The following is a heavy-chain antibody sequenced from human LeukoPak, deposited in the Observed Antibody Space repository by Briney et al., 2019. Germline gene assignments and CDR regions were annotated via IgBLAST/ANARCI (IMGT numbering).Heavy chain of an antibody. V-gene: IGHV4-59*01. D-gene: IGHD4-17*01. Sequence: AETLSLTCTVSGGSISSYYWSWIRQPPGKGLQWIGYIYYSGSTNYNPSLKSRVTISVDTSKNQFSLKLSSVTAADTAVYYCARDHGYGDYGTFDYWGQGTLVTVSS. J-gene: IGHJ4*02. CDR1: GGSISSYY. CDR3: ARDHGYGDYGTFDY. CDR2: IYYSGST.